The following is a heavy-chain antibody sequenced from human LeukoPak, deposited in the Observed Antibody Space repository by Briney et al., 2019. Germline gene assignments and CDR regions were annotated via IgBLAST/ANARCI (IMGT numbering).Heavy chain of an antibody. Sequence: ASVKVSCKASGYTFTSYGISWVRQAPGQGLEWMGIINPSGGSTSYAQKFQGRVTMTRGTSTSTVYMELSSLRSEDTAVYYCARDGCSSTSCFDYWGQGTLVTVSS. CDR1: GYTFTSYG. D-gene: IGHD2-2*01. CDR2: INPSGGST. J-gene: IGHJ4*02. CDR3: ARDGCSSTSCFDY. V-gene: IGHV1-46*01.